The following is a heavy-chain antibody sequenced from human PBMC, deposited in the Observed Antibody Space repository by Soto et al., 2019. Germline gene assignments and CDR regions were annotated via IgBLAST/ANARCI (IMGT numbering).Heavy chain of an antibody. CDR2: ISYDGSNT. V-gene: IGHV3-30*18. D-gene: IGHD5-18*01. Sequence: QVQLVESGGGVVQPGRSLRLSCAASGFTFSSYGMHWVRQAPGKGLEWVAVISYDGSNTYYADSVKGRFTISRDNSKNTLYLQMNSLRAEDTAVYYFAKDYIRWIPLWLPEYWGQGALVTVSS. J-gene: IGHJ4*02. CDR3: AKDYIRWIPLWLPEY. CDR1: GFTFSSYG.